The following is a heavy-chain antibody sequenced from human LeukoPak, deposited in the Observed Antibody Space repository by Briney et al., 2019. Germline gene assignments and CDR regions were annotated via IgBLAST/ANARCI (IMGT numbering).Heavy chain of an antibody. V-gene: IGHV4-59*02. CDR3: ARDRSSWYGMDV. D-gene: IGHD3-3*01. CDR1: GGSVSINY. J-gene: IGHJ6*02. Sequence: PSETLSLTCTVSGGSVSINYWAWIRQPPGKGLEWIGYVYGGGNTKYNPSLKSRVAISLDTSKNQFSLKLTSVTAADMAVYYCARDRSSWYGMDVWGQGTTVIVSS. CDR2: VYGGGNT.